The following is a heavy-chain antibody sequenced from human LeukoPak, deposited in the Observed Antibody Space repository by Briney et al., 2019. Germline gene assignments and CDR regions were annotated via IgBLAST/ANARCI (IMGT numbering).Heavy chain of an antibody. CDR1: GGSITSYY. D-gene: IGHD3-22*01. J-gene: IGHJ4*02. CDR2: IYYTGST. Sequence: SDTLSLTCNVSGGSITSYYWNWIRQPPGKGLEWIGYIYYTGSTNSNPSLRSRVTMSLDTSKNQFSLKLSSVTATDTARYYCAGSYFYDGNRYFDYWGQGALVSVS. CDR3: AGSYFYDGNRYFDY. V-gene: IGHV4-59*08.